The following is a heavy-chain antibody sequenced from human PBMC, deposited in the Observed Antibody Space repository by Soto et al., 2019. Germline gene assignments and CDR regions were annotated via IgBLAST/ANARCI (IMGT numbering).Heavy chain of an antibody. CDR3: ARVTLATVMSYFFDY. CDR2: ISGSGGNT. V-gene: IGHV3-23*01. J-gene: IGHJ4*02. Sequence: PGXSLRLSCAASGFSFSTYAMSWVRQAPVEGLEWVSVISGSGGNTYYADSVKGRFTISRDKSKNTLYLQMNSLRAEDTAVYYCARVTLATVMSYFFDYWGQGTLVTVSS. CDR1: GFSFSTYA. D-gene: IGHD4-17*01.